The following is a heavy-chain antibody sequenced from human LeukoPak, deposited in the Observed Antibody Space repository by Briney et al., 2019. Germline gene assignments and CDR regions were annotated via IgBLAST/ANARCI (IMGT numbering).Heavy chain of an antibody. CDR1: GGSISSSSYY. CDR2: IYYSGST. Sequence: SETLSLTCTVSGGSISSSSYYWGWIRQPPGKGLEWIGSIYYSGSTYYNPSLKSRVTISVDTSKNQFSLKLSSVTAADTAVYYCARLDTIFGVVILPDAFDIWGQGTMVTVSS. CDR3: ARLDTIFGVVILPDAFDI. D-gene: IGHD3-3*01. J-gene: IGHJ3*02. V-gene: IGHV4-39*01.